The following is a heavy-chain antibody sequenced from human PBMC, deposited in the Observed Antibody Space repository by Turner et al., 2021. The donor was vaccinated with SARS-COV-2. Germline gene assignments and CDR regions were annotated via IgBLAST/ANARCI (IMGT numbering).Heavy chain of an antibody. Sequence: QVQVVQSGAEVTKPGSSVKVSCKASGGTFSNFAISWVRQAPGQGLEWMGGIIPIFGTANCAQKFQGRVTITADESTSTAYMELSSLRSEDTAVYYCARGGSGWYGYYYYGMDVWGQGTTVIVSS. CDR2: IIPIFGTA. V-gene: IGHV1-69*01. D-gene: IGHD6-19*01. CDR1: GGTFSNFA. J-gene: IGHJ6*02. CDR3: ARGGSGWYGYYYYGMDV.